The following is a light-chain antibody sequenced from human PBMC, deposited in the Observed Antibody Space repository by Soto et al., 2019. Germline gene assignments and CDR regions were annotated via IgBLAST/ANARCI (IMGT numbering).Light chain of an antibody. V-gene: IGKV1-5*03. CDR3: QHWNDYSWT. CDR2: KTS. J-gene: IGKJ1*01. CDR1: QSISIW. Sequence: DIHMTQSPSTLSASVGDRVTITCRASQSISIWLAWYQQKPGKAPNLLIYKTSRLETGVPSRFSRSGSGTEFTLTISSLQPDDFATYYCQHWNDYSWTFGQGTKVEVK.